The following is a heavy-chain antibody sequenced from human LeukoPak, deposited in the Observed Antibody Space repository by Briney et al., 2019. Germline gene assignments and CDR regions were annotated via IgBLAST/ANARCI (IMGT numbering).Heavy chain of an antibody. CDR3: TRVGWDVLDGAFDY. D-gene: IGHD1-26*01. V-gene: IGHV3-74*01. CDR1: GFTFTTSW. CDR2: INTDGSDT. Sequence: GGSLRLSCAASGFTFTTSWMHWVRQAPGKGLVWVSRINTDGSDTSYADSVKGRFTNSRDNAKNTVYLQMNSLRAEDTAVYFCTRVGWDVLDGAFDYWGQGTPVTVSS. J-gene: IGHJ4*02.